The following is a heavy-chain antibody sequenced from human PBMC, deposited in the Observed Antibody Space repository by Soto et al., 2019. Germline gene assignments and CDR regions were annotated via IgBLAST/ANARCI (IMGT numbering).Heavy chain of an antibody. CDR3: ASVYYYGMDV. V-gene: IGHV3-11*01. CDR2: ISSSGRKI. CDR1: GFTFSDYY. J-gene: IGHJ6*02. Sequence: GGSLRLSCAASGFTFSDYYMSWIRQAPGKGLEWVSYISSSGRKIYYADSVKGRFTISRDNAKNSLYLQMNSLRAEDTAVYYCASVYYYGMDVWGQGTTVTVSS.